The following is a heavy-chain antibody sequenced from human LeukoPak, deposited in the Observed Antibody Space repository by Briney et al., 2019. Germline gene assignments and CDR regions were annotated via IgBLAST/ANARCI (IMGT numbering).Heavy chain of an antibody. CDR3: EGGAGY. V-gene: IGHV3-7*01. D-gene: IGHD4/OR15-4a*01. J-gene: IGHJ4*02. CDR2: IKKDGSDK. CDR1: GFTFSSNW. Sequence: PGGSLSLSCAASGFTFSSNWMSWVRQAPGKGLEWVANIKKDGSDKYYVDSVKGRFTISRDNARNSLYLQMNSLRVEDTAVYYCEGGAGYWGQGTPATVSS.